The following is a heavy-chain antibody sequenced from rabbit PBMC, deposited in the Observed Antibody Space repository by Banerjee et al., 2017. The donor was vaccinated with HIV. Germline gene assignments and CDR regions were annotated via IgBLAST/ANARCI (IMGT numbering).Heavy chain of an antibody. CDR1: GFSFSGSYY. J-gene: IGHJ4*01. V-gene: IGHV1S40*01. CDR3: ARDRNVDAGYGYEFNL. D-gene: IGHD6-1*01. Sequence: QSLEESGGDLVKPGASLTVTCTASGFSFSGSYYMCWVRQAPGKGLEWIACIVADSSATTYYASWAKGRFTISKTSSTTVTLQMTSLTVADTATYFCARDRNVDAGYGYEFNLWGPGTLVTVS. CDR2: IVADSSATT.